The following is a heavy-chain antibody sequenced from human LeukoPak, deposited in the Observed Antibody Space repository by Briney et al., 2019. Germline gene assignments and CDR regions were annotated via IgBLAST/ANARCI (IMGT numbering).Heavy chain of an antibody. J-gene: IGHJ3*02. CDR3: ASSSCTNGVCNKIGVSAFDI. Sequence: RGSLRLSCAASGFTFNSYSMNWVRQAPGKGLEWVSYISSGSSTIYYADSVKGRFTISRDNAKNSLYLQMTSLRAEDTAVYYCASSSCTNGVCNKIGVSAFDIWGQGTMVTVSS. CDR1: GFTFNSYS. D-gene: IGHD2-8*01. CDR2: ISSGSSTI. V-gene: IGHV3-48*01.